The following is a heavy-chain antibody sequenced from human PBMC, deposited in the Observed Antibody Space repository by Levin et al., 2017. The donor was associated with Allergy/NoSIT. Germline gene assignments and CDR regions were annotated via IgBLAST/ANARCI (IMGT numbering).Heavy chain of an antibody. J-gene: IGHJ4*02. CDR2: AFYGGDT. CDR3: ASLHSGRLIPGD. CDR1: GGSLSSSSDY. Sequence: SETLSLTCAVSGGSLSSSSDYWGWIRQPPGTGPEWIGSAFYGGDTYYNPSLQSRVTISVDTSKNQFSLSLSSVTAADTAMYYCASLHSGRLIPGDWGQGTLVTVSS. D-gene: IGHD1-26*01. V-gene: IGHV4-39*07.